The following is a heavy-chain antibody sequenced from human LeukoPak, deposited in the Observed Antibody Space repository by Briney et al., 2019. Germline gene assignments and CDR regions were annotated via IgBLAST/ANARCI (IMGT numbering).Heavy chain of an antibody. CDR1: GDSFSSHQ. V-gene: IGHV4-59*11. CDR2: IYNSGST. D-gene: IGHD5/OR15-5a*01. CDR3: ARAGFVSAVDY. J-gene: IGHJ4*02. Sequence: SETLSLTCTVSGDSFSSHQWSWIRQPPGKGLEWIGYIYNSGSTNYNPSLKSRVAISVDTSKNQFSLKLSSVTAADTAVYYCARAGFVSAVDYWGQGTLVTVSS.